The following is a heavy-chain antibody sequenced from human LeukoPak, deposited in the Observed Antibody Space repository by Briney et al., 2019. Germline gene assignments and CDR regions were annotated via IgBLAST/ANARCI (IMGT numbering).Heavy chain of an antibody. Sequence: GSLRLSCAASGFSFSTYTMGWVRQPPGKGLEWIGEINHSGSTNYNPSLKSRVTISVDTSKNQFSLKLSSVTAADTAVYYCARKRLGVTIFGVVISPFDYWGQRTLVTVSS. D-gene: IGHD3-3*01. V-gene: IGHV4-34*01. CDR2: INHSGST. J-gene: IGHJ4*02. CDR1: GFSFSTYT. CDR3: ARKRLGVTIFGVVISPFDY.